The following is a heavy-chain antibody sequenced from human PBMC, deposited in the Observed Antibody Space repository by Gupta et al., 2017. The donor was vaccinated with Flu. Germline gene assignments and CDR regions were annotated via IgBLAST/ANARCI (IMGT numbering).Heavy chain of an antibody. V-gene: IGHV3-33*01. CDR2: IWYDGSRE. Sequence: TVRNHGMHGVRQSPGEGVDGVAVIWYDGSREYYADSVKGRFSISRDNISNRLYLQMNSLRVEDTAIYYCARLRGADLDLDNWGQGTLVTVSS. CDR1: TVRNHG. D-gene: IGHD2-21*01. J-gene: IGHJ4*02. CDR3: ARLRGADLDLDN.